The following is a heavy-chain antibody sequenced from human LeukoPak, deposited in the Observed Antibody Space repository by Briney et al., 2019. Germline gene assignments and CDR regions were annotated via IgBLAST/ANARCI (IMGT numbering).Heavy chain of an antibody. CDR1: GFTFSSYS. V-gene: IGHV3-21*01. CDR3: ARDSPQLSSGYREAFDI. Sequence: GGSLRLSCAASGFTFSSYSMNWVRQAPGKGLEWVSSISSSSSYIYYADSVKGRFTISRDNAKNSLYLQMNSLRAEDTAVYYCARDSPQLSSGYREAFDIWGQGTMVTVSS. D-gene: IGHD3-22*01. J-gene: IGHJ3*02. CDR2: ISSSSSYI.